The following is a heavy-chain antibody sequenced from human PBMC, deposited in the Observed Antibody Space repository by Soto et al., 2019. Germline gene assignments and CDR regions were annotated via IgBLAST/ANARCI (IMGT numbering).Heavy chain of an antibody. D-gene: IGHD3-10*01. CDR2: IYHRGST. CDR3: VSPLWFGEGRFDY. CDR1: GGSISSSSYY. J-gene: IGHJ4*02. Sequence: QLQLQESGPGLVKPSETLSLTCTVSGGSISSSSYYWGWIRQPPGKGLEWIGNIYHRGSTYYNPSLKSRVTISVDTSKNQFSLKLSSVTAADTAVYYCVSPLWFGEGRFDYWGQGTLVTVSS. V-gene: IGHV4-39*01.